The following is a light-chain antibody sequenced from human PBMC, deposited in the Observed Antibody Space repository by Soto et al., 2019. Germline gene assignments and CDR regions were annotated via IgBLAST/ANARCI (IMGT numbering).Light chain of an antibody. Sequence: QSALTQPASVSGSPGQSITISCTGTSSDVGGYNYVSWYQQHPGTAPKLMIYEVSNRPSGVSNRFSGSKSGNTASLTISGLQAEDEAYYYCSSYTSSRTLVFGTGTKLTVL. J-gene: IGLJ1*01. V-gene: IGLV2-14*01. CDR2: EVS. CDR1: SSDVGGYNY. CDR3: SSYTSSRTLV.